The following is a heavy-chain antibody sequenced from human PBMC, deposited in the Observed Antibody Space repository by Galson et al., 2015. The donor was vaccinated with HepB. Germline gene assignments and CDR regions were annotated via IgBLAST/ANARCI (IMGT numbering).Heavy chain of an antibody. CDR3: AKASGPAPYTDG. CDR2: ISSAGTRR. V-gene: IGHV3-30*18. CDR1: EFTFSNHG. Sequence: SLRLSCAASEFTFSNHGMHWVRQTPGKGLEWVALISSAGTRRYFADSVKGRFTISRDNSKNTLYLQMNSLRSEDTAVYYCAKASGPAPYTDGCGKATTLTVSS. D-gene: IGHD3-10*01. J-gene: IGHJ6*03.